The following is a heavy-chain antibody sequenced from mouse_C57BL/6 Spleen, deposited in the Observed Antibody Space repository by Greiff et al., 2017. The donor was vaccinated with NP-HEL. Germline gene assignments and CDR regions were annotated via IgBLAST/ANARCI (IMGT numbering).Heavy chain of an antibody. Sequence: EVQLQQSGAELVRPGASVKLSCTASGFNITDYYMHWVKQRPEQGLEWIGRIDPEDGNTDYDPKFQGKATMTADTSSNTAYLQLSSLTSEDTAVYYGTTPPCLLWHWGQGTTLPVSS. CDR2: IDPEDGNT. D-gene: IGHD2-10*01. CDR1: GFNITDYY. CDR3: TTPPCLLWH. V-gene: IGHV14-1*01. J-gene: IGHJ2*01.